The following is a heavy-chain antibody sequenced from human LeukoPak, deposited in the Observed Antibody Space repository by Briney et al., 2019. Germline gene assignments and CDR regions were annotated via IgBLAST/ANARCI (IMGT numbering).Heavy chain of an antibody. D-gene: IGHD6-13*01. J-gene: IGHJ5*02. Sequence: SETLSLTCTVSGGSISSHYWNWIRQPAGKGLEWIGRIYNTGSTNSNYNPSLESRVTMSLGTSKNQFSLKLSSVTAADTAVYYYVRAKISAAGVWLFDPWGQGTLITVSS. CDR3: VRAKISAAGVWLFDP. CDR2: IYNTGSTNS. CDR1: GGSISSHY. V-gene: IGHV4-4*07.